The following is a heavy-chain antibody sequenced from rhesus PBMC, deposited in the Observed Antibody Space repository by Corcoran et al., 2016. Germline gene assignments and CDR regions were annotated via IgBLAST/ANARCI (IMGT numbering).Heavy chain of an antibody. CDR2: VNGKTGYS. CDR3: AKYGGGSWTPVFDY. Sequence: QVQLQESGPALVKPSETLSLTCAVSGGSFTTYWWTWIRHTPRKGLEWIGEVNGKTGYSNYNPSLNGRVTISKGASTNQFSLALSSVTAADTAVYYCAKYGGGSWTPVFDYWGQGVLVTVSS. J-gene: IGHJ4*01. V-gene: IGHV4-80*01. D-gene: IGHD6-25*01. CDR1: GGSFTTYW.